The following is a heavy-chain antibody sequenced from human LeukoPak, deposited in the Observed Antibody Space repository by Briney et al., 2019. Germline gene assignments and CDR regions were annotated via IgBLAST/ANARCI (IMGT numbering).Heavy chain of an antibody. CDR1: GGTFSSYA. J-gene: IGHJ6*03. CDR2: IIPIFGTA. D-gene: IGHD6-13*01. Sequence: AASVKVSCKASGGTFSSYAISWVRQAPGQGLEWMGGIIPIFGTANYAQKFQGRVTITTDESTSTAYMELSSLRSEDTAVYYCARALHSSSWSSYGDYYYMDVWGKGTTVTVSS. CDR3: ARALHSSSWSSYGDYYYMDV. V-gene: IGHV1-69*05.